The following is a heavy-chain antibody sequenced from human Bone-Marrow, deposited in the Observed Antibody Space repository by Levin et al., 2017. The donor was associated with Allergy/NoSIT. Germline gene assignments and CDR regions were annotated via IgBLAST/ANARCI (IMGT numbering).Heavy chain of an antibody. Sequence: SETLSLTCAVYGGSFSGYYWSWIRQPPGKGLEWIGEINHSGSTNYNPSLKSRVTISVDTSKNQFSLKLSSVTAADTAVYYCARGQGHIVVVPAAIPRWWRPATCPSIVVVVAATWNYYYYYGMDVWGQGTTVTVSS. J-gene: IGHJ6*02. V-gene: IGHV4-34*01. CDR3: ARGQGHIVVVPAAIPRWWRPATCPSIVVVVAATWNYYYYYGMDV. D-gene: IGHD2-2*02. CDR1: GGSFSGYY. CDR2: INHSGST.